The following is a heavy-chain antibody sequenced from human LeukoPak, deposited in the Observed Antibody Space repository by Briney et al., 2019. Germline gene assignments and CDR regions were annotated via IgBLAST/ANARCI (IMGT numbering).Heavy chain of an antibody. CDR1: GYTFSHNH. D-gene: IGHD3-22*01. J-gene: IGHJ2*01. V-gene: IGHV1-2*02. CDR2: INPNSGGT. Sequence: GASVKVSCKASGYTFSHNHMYWIRQAPGHGLEWMGWINPNSGGTNYAQKFQGRATMTRDTSISTAYMELSRLRSDDTAVYYCATTYYYDSSGYYSWYFDLWGRGTLVTVSS. CDR3: ATTYYYDSSGYYSWYFDL.